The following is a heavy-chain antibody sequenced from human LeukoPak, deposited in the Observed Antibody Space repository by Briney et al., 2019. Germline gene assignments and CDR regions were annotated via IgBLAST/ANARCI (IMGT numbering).Heavy chain of an antibody. D-gene: IGHD1-26*01. J-gene: IGHJ4*02. CDR1: GYTCTSYG. CDR2: INPYNGNT. V-gene: IGHV1-18*01. CDR3: ARDLYGGSKTFGY. Sequence: ASVKVSCKAAGYTCTSYGITWVRQAPGQGLEWMGWINPYNGNTNYAQKFQGRVTMTTDTSTSTAYMELKSPRSDDTAVYYCARDLYGGSKTFGYCGQGTLVPVSS.